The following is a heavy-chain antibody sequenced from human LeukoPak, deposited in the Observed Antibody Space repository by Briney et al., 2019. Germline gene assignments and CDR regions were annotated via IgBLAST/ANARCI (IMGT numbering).Heavy chain of an antibody. V-gene: IGHV3-7*01. CDR2: IKQDGSEK. J-gene: IGHJ4*02. Sequence: GGSLRLSCVASGFTFSSYWMSWVRQAPGKGLEWVANIKQDGSEKYYVDSVKGRFTISRDNAKNSLYLQINSLRAEDTAVYYCARRGTLDYWGQGTLVTASS. D-gene: IGHD1-7*01. CDR3: ARRGTLDY. CDR1: GFTFSSYW.